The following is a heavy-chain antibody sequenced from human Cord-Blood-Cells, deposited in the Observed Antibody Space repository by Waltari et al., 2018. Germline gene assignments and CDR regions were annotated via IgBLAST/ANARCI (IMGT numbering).Heavy chain of an antibody. CDR2: IYYSGST. D-gene: IGHD4-17*01. J-gene: IGHJ6*02. CDR1: GGSISSSSYY. V-gene: IGHV4-39*01. CDR3: ARPEVYGDYQPYYYYGMDV. Sequence: QLQLQESGPGLVKPSETLSLTCTVSGGSISSSSYYWGWIRQSPGKGLEWIGSIYYSGSTYHNPSLKSRVTISVDTSKNQFSLKLSSVTAADTAVYYCARPEVYGDYQPYYYYGMDVWGQGTTVTVSS.